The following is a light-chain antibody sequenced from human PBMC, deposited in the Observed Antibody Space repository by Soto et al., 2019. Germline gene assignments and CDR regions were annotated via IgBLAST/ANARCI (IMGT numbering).Light chain of an antibody. CDR3: CSYAAGSAPYV. V-gene: IGLV2-23*01. Sequence: QSALTQPASVSGSPGQSITISCTGTSSDVGTYNLVSWYQQHPGKAPKLMLYEGSKRPSGVSNRFSDSNSGNTASLTISGLQAEDEADYYCCSYAAGSAPYVFGTGTKLTVL. CDR1: SSDVGTYNL. CDR2: EGS. J-gene: IGLJ1*01.